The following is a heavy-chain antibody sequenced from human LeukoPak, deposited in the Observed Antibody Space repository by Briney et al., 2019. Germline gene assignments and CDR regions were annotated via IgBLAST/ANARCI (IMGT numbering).Heavy chain of an antibody. Sequence: PGGSLRLSCAASGFTVSSNYMSWVRQAPGKGLEWVSVIYSGGSTYYADSVKGRFTISRDNSKNTLYLQMNSLRAEDTAVYCCARVPAMVQGVTFGAFDIWGQGTMVTVSS. CDR3: ARVPAMVQGVTFGAFDI. CDR2: IYSGGST. V-gene: IGHV3-66*02. CDR1: GFTVSSNY. J-gene: IGHJ3*02. D-gene: IGHD3-10*01.